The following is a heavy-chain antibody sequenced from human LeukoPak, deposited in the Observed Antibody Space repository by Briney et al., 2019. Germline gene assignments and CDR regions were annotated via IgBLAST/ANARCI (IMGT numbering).Heavy chain of an antibody. Sequence: GGSLRLSCAVSGFTFSSYAMSWVRQAPGKGLEWVSAISGSGGSTYYADSVKGRFTISRDNSKNTLYLQMNSLRAEDTAVYYCAKGLTHAGYSSGWYYFDYWGQGTLVTVSS. D-gene: IGHD6-19*01. CDR3: AKGLTHAGYSSGWYYFDY. J-gene: IGHJ4*02. CDR2: ISGSGGST. CDR1: GFTFSSYA. V-gene: IGHV3-23*01.